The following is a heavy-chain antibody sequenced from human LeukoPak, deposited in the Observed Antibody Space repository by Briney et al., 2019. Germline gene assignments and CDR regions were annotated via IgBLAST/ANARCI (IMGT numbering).Heavy chain of an antibody. D-gene: IGHD3-3*01. CDR2: ISYSGST. J-gene: IGHJ4*02. CDR1: GGSISSYY. V-gene: IGHV4-59*12. CDR3: ARGRGSGYYPNPFDY. Sequence: PSETLSLTCTVSGGSISSYYWSWIRQPPGKGLEWIGYISYSGSTNYNPSLKSRVTISVDTSKNQFSLKLSSVTAADTAVYYCARGRGSGYYPNPFDYWGQGTLVTVSS.